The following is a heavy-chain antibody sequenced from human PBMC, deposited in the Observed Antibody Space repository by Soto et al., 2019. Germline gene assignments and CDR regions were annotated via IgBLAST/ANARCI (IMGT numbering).Heavy chain of an antibody. CDR2: INHSGST. J-gene: IGHJ6*02. CDR1: GGSFSGYD. D-gene: IGHD6-19*01. CDR3: ARDSGGWSYYYYYGMDV. V-gene: IGHV4-34*01. Sequence: SETLSLTSAVYGGSFSGYDGSWIRQPPGKGLEWIGEINHSGSTNYNPSLKSRVTISVDTSKNQFSLKLSSVTAADTAVYYCARDSGGWSYYYYYGMDVWGQGTTVTVSS.